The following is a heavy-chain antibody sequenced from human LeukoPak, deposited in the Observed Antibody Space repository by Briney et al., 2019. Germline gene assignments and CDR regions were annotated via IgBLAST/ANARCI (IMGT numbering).Heavy chain of an antibody. CDR2: INPSNGET. J-gene: IGHJ4*02. CDR1: GYTLSDNY. CDR3: ARRADMDY. Sequence: ASVKVSCKASGYTLSDNYLHWVRQAPGQRLEWMAWINPSNGETKLAPRFQGRVTMTRNTSISTAYMELSSLRSEDTAVYYCARRADMDYWGQGTLVTVSS. V-gene: IGHV1-2*02.